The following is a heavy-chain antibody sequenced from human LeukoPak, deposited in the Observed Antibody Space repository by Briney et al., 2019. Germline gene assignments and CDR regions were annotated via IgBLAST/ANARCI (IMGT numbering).Heavy chain of an antibody. J-gene: IGHJ3*02. CDR3: AREGGGDAFDI. V-gene: IGHV3-21*01. CDR1: GFTFSSYS. D-gene: IGHD2-15*01. CDR2: ISSSSSYI. Sequence: GGSLTLSCAASGFTFSSYSMNWVRQAPGKGLEWVSSISSSSSYIYYADSVKGRFTISRDNAKNSLYLQMNSLRAEDTAVYYCAREGGGDAFDIWGQGTMVTVSS.